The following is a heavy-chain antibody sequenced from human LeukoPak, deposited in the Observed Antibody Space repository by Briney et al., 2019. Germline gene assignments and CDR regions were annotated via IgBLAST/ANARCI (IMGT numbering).Heavy chain of an antibody. CDR3: ATDGGTYSADY. D-gene: IGHD1-26*01. V-gene: IGHV1-46*01. J-gene: IGHJ4*02. CDR1: GYTFTTYK. Sequence: ASVTVSCKASGYTFTTYKMHWVRQAPGQGLEWMGILNPSGSGTRNAQKFQGRVTMTRDTSTSTVYMELSSLRSEDTAVYYCATDGGTYSADYWGQGTLVTVSS. CDR2: LNPSGSGT.